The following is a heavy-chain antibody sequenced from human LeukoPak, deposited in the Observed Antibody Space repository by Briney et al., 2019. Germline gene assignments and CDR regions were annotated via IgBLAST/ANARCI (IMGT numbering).Heavy chain of an antibody. V-gene: IGHV1-3*01. Sequence: GAPVKVSCKASGYTFTTYAMHWVRQAPGQRLEWMGWINAGNGNRKYSQKFQGRVTMTRNTSISTAYMELSSLRSEDTAVYYCARGLNWFDPWGQGTLVTVSS. J-gene: IGHJ5*02. CDR2: INAGNGNR. CDR3: ARGLNWFDP. CDR1: GYTFTTYA.